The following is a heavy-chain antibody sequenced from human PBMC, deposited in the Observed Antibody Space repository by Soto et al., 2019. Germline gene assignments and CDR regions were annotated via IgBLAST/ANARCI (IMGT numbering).Heavy chain of an antibody. Sequence: QVQLVQSGAEVKKPGASVKVSCKASDFTFTSYGISWVRQAPGQGLEWMGWIRAYNGNTDYAQKLQGRVTMTTDTSTARAHMELRGLRSDDTAVYYCARDPPITGSLRGTPLMAVWGQGTTVTVSS. V-gene: IGHV1-18*04. D-gene: IGHD1-20*01. CDR2: IRAYNGNT. J-gene: IGHJ6*02. CDR3: ARDPPITGSLRGTPLMAV. CDR1: DFTFTSYG.